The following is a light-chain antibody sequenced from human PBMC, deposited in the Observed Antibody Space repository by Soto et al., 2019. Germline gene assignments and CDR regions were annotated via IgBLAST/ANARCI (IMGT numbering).Light chain of an antibody. Sequence: EIVLTQSPGTLSLSPGERATLSCRASQSVSSSYLAWYQQKPGQAPRPLISGASSRAIGLPDRFSGSGSGTDFTLTISRLEPEDFAVYYCQQYGSSPWTFGQGTKVEIK. CDR1: QSVSSSY. CDR2: GAS. J-gene: IGKJ1*01. V-gene: IGKV3-20*01. CDR3: QQYGSSPWT.